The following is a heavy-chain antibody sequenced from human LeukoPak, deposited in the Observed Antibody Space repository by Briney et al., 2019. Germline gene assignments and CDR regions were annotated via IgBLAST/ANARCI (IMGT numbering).Heavy chain of an antibody. Sequence: PGGSLRLSCAASDSTFSTYRMNWIRQPPGKGLEWVSSISGTNAYIHYADSVKGRFTISRDNAKRSLYLQMNSLRVDDTAVYYCARDRLSHLDYWGQGTVVTVSS. CDR2: ISGTNAYI. V-gene: IGHV3-21*01. CDR1: DSTFSTYR. J-gene: IGHJ4*02. D-gene: IGHD3-16*01. CDR3: ARDRLSHLDY.